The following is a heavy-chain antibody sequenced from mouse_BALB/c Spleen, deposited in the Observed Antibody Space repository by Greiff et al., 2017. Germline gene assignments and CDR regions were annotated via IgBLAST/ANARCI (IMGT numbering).Heavy chain of an antibody. D-gene: IGHD2-14*01. CDR2: INPSTGYT. V-gene: IGHV1-7*01. CDR3: ARWGYDGDYAMDY. CDR1: GYTFTSYW. J-gene: IGHJ4*01. Sequence: VQLQQSGAELAKPGASVKMSCKASGYTFTSYWMHWVKQRPGQGLEWIGYINPSTGYTEYNQKFKDKATLTADKSSSTAYMQLSSLTSEDSAVYYCARWGYDGDYAMDYWGQGTSVTVSS.